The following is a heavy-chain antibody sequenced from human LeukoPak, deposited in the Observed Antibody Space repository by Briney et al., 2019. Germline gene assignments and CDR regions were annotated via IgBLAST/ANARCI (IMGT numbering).Heavy chain of an antibody. CDR1: GGSISSSSYY. V-gene: IGHV4-39*07. J-gene: IGHJ4*02. CDR3: ARDSNYLDY. Sequence: PSETLSLTCTVSGGSISSSSYYWGWIRQPPGKGLEWIGSIYYSGSTYYNPSLKSRVTISVDTSKNQFSLKLSSVTAADTAVYYCARDSNYLDYWGQGTLVTVSS. D-gene: IGHD4-11*01. CDR2: IYYSGST.